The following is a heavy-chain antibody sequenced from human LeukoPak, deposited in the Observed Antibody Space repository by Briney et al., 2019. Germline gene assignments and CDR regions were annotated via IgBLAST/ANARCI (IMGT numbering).Heavy chain of an antibody. J-gene: IGHJ6*03. CDR3: AGYGSGIENYYYYYMDV. CDR1: GGTFSSYA. CDR2: IIPIFGTA. D-gene: IGHD3-10*01. V-gene: IGHV1-69*13. Sequence: ASVKFSCKASGGTFSSYAISWVRQAPGQGLEWMGGIIPIFGTANYAQKFQGRVTITADESTSTAYMELSSLRSEDTAVYYCAGYGSGIENYYYYYMDVWGKGTTVAVSS.